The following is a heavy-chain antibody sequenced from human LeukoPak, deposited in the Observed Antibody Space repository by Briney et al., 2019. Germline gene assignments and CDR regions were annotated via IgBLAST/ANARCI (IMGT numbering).Heavy chain of an antibody. V-gene: IGHV3-66*01. Sequence: GGSLRLSCAASDFTVSSNYMSWVRQAPGKGLEWVSVIYSGASTYYADSVKGRFTISRDNSKNTLYLQMNSLRAEDTAVYYCAREKTHYQLLSHYYSNYMDVWGKGTTVTISS. CDR3: AREKTHYQLLSHYYSNYMDV. CDR1: DFTVSSNY. J-gene: IGHJ6*03. D-gene: IGHD2-2*01. CDR2: IYSGAST.